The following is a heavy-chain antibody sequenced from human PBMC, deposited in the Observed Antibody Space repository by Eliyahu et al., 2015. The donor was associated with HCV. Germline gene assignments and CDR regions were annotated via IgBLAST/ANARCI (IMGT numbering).Heavy chain of an antibody. CDR3: AFRGPGGSGNDPFDP. CDR2: XIPIXGTA. J-gene: IGHJ5*02. V-gene: IGHV1-69*01. Sequence: QVQLVQSGAEVKKPGSSVKVSCKASGGTFSXYAISWVRQAPGQGXEWMGGXIPIXGTANYAQKFQGXVTITADESTSTAYMELSSLRSEDTAVYYCAFRGPGGSGNDPFDPWGQGTLVTVSS. CDR1: GGTFSXYA. D-gene: IGHD1-1*01.